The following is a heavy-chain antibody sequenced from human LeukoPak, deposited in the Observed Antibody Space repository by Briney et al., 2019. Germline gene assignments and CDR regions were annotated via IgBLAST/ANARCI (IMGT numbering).Heavy chain of an antibody. Sequence: PGGSLRLSCVASGFTFNTYAMSWVRQAPGKGLEWVSGISGSGDSTNYAESVKGRFTISRDNSKNTLYLQMNSLRGDDTAVYYCAKGHYDSWSGFYGIWYWGQGTLVTVSS. CDR3: AKGHYDSWSGFYGIWY. V-gene: IGHV3-23*01. CDR2: ISGSGDST. D-gene: IGHD3-3*01. CDR1: GFTFNTYA. J-gene: IGHJ4*02.